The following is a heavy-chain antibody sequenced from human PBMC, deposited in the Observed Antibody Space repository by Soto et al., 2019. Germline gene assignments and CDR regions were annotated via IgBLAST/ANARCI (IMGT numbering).Heavy chain of an antibody. CDR1: GRTFLISA. J-gene: IGHJ4*02. D-gene: IGHD1-26*01. Sequence: QVQLVQSGAELKTPGSSVRVSCKTAGRTFLISAIAWVRQAPGQGLEWMGGIIPILGTIHIAQNVQGRVNLTADRSTSTACMDMSSVRAEDTATYFCARVKEWEQPSTHYYFDYWGQGSQVIVSS. V-gene: IGHV1-69*06. CDR3: ARVKEWEQPSTHYYFDY. CDR2: IIPILGTI.